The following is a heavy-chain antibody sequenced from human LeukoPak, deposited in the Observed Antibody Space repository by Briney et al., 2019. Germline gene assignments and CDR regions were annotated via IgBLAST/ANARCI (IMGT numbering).Heavy chain of an antibody. Sequence: PSETLSLTCTVSGGSINNYWWTWIRQPAGKGLEWIGRIYSSGSTNYNPSLTSRVTLSVDTSKNQFSLKLTSVTAADTAMYYCARGRGYYNYFDYWGQGTLVTVSS. J-gene: IGHJ4*02. D-gene: IGHD3-3*01. V-gene: IGHV4-4*07. CDR2: IYSSGST. CDR1: GGSINNYW. CDR3: ARGRGYYNYFDY.